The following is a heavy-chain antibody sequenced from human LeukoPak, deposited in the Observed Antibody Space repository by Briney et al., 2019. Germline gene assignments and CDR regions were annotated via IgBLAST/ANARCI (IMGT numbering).Heavy chain of an antibody. D-gene: IGHD3-3*01. CDR1: GRSISSYY. Sequence: SDTLSLICTVWGRSISSYYWIWIRQPPAKGLEGIGYIYYSGRTNYYPSLKSRVTISVDTSKNQFSLKLSSVNAADTAVYYCARGSYYDFWSGYFYPESYYYYYMDVWGKGTTVTVSS. CDR3: ARGSYYDFWSGYFYPESYYYYYMDV. J-gene: IGHJ6*03. V-gene: IGHV4-59*07. CDR2: IYYSGRT.